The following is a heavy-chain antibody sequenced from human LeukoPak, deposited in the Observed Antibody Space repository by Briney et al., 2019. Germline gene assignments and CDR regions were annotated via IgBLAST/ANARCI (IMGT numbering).Heavy chain of an antibody. CDR1: GGSISSYY. D-gene: IGHD3-3*01. CDR2: IHYSGST. V-gene: IGHV4-59*01. CDR3: ARGGRHYDFWSGYYFENWFDP. Sequence: SETLSLTCTVSGGSISSYYWSWIRQPPGKGLEWIGYIHYSGSTNYNPSLKSRVTISVDTSKNQFSLKLSSVTTADTAVYYRARGGRHYDFWSGYYFENWFDPWGQGTLVTVSS. J-gene: IGHJ5*02.